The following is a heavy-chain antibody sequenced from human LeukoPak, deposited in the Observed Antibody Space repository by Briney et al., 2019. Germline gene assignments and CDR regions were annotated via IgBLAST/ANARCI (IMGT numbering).Heavy chain of an antibody. V-gene: IGHV4-39*01. CDR2: ISYSEST. CDR1: GGSFSSNTYY. J-gene: IGHJ5*02. CDR3: ARHVGPDTRITMLRGVSFPRYNNWFDP. D-gene: IGHD3-10*01. Sequence: PSETLSLTCTVAGGSFSSNTYYWGWIRQPPGKGLECIGSISYSESTYYNPSLKSRVTISVDTSKNQFSLELLSVAAADTAVYYCARHVGPDTRITMLRGVSFPRYNNWFDPWGQGTLVTVSS.